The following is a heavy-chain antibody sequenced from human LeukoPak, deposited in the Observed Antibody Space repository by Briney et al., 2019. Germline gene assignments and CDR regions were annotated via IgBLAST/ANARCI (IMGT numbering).Heavy chain of an antibody. CDR1: GYSISSGYY. CDR2: IYYSGST. D-gene: IGHD3-3*01. J-gene: IGHJ4*02. Sequence: SETLSLTCVVSGYSISSGYYWGWIRQPPGKGLEWIGSIYYSGSTYYNPSLKSRVTISVDTSKNQFSLRLSSVTAAETAVYYCARGRSVDYWGQGTLVTVSS. V-gene: IGHV4-38-2*01. CDR3: ARGRSVDY.